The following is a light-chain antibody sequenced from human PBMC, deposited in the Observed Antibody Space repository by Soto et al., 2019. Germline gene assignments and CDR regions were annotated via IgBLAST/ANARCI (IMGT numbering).Light chain of an antibody. J-gene: IGKJ4*01. CDR1: QSVNSN. CDR2: VAS. V-gene: IGKV3-15*01. CDR3: QQYNVWPLN. Sequence: EIVMTQSPVTLSVSPGDRATLSCRASQSVNSNLAWYQQKPGHTPKLLIYVASTRATGIPARFSGSGSGTEFTLTISSLQSEDIAVYYRQQYNVWPLNFGGGTKVEFK.